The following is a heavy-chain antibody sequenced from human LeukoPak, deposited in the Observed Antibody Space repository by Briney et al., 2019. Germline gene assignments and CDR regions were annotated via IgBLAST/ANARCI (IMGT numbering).Heavy chain of an antibody. D-gene: IGHD6-6*01. CDR1: GYTFTSYG. V-gene: IGHV1-18*01. CDR2: ISAYNGNT. J-gene: IGHJ6*02. CDR3: ARDRGHAARFIQARDRLFMNYYYYGMDV. Sequence: GASVKVSCKASGYTFTSYGISWVRQAPGQGLEWMGWISAYNGNTNYAQKLQGRVTMTTDTSTSTAYMELRSLRSDDTAVYYCARDRGHAARFIQARDRLFMNYYYYGMDVWGQGTTVTVSS.